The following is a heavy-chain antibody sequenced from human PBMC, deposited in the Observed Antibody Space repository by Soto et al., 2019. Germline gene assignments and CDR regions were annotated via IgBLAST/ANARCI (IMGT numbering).Heavy chain of an antibody. D-gene: IGHD4-4*01. CDR1: GFTFDDYA. V-gene: IGHV3-9*01. CDR3: AKDSGLQPYNWFDP. CDR2: ISWNSGSI. J-gene: IGHJ5*02. Sequence: GGSLRLSCAASGFTFDDYAMHWVRQAPGKGLEWVSGISWNSGSIGYADSVKGRFTISRDNAKNSLYLQMNSLRAEDTALYYCAKDSGLQPYNWFDPWGQGXLVTVSS.